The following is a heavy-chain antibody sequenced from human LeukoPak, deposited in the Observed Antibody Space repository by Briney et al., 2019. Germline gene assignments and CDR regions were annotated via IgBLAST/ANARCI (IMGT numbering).Heavy chain of an antibody. CDR3: ARRSGSSWSSFDY. Sequence: PGGSLRLSCAASGFTFSSYWMHWVRQAPGKGLEWVSGISGSGGSTYYAPSVKGRLTISRDNFGNMLYLHLDSLRVEDTAIYYCARRSGSSWSSFDYWGQGALVTVSS. D-gene: IGHD6-13*01. CDR2: ISGSGGST. J-gene: IGHJ4*02. CDR1: GFTFSSYW. V-gene: IGHV3-23*01.